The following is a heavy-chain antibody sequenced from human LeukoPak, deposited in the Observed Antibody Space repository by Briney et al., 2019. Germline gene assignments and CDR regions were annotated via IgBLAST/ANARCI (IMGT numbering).Heavy chain of an antibody. V-gene: IGHV1-18*01. J-gene: IGHJ6*03. CDR3: ARATDSSSWSYYYYYYMDV. Sequence: ASVKVSCKASGYTFTSYGISWVRQAPGQGLKWMGWISAYNGNTNYTQKLQGRVTLTTDTSTTTAYMELRSLRSDDTAVYYCARATDSSSWSYYYYYYMDVWGKGTTVTVSS. D-gene: IGHD6-13*01. CDR1: GYTFTSYG. CDR2: ISAYNGNT.